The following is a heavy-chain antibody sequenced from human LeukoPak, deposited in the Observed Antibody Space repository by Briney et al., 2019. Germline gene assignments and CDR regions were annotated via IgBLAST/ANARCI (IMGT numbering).Heavy chain of an antibody. V-gene: IGHV3-73*01. CDR1: GFTFSGSA. Sequence: PGRSLRLSCAGSGFTFSGSAMHWVRQASGKGLEWVGRIRSKANSYATAYAASVKGRFTISRDDSKNTAYLQMNSLKTEDTAVYYCTRHGDYYDSSGYYHYWGQGTLVTASS. D-gene: IGHD3-22*01. CDR3: TRHGDYYDSSGYYHY. CDR2: IRSKANSYAT. J-gene: IGHJ4*02.